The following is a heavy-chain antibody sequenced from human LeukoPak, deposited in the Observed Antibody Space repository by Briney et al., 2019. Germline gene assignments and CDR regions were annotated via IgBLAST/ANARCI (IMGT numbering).Heavy chain of an antibody. CDR1: GYTFTSYY. CDR3: AREGYYYDSSSRGYFDY. D-gene: IGHD3-22*01. CDR2: INPSGGST. J-gene: IGHJ4*02. V-gene: IGHV1-46*01. Sequence: GASVKVSCKASGYTFTSYYMHWVRQAPGQGLEWMGIINPSGGSTSYAQKFQGRVTMTRDMSTSTVYMELSSLRSEDTAVYYCAREGYYYDSSSRGYFDYWGQGTLVTVSS.